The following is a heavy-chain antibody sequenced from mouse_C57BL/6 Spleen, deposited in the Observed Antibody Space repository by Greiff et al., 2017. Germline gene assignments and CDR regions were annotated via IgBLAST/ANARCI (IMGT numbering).Heavy chain of an antibody. Sequence: QVQLQQSGAELVKPGASVKISCKASGYAFSSYWMNWVKQRPGKGLEWIGQIYPGDGDTNYNGKFKGKATLTADKSSSTAYMQLSSLTSEDSAVYFCARDYYGSSWWYFDGWGTGTTVTVSS. CDR2: IYPGDGDT. D-gene: IGHD1-1*01. J-gene: IGHJ1*03. CDR3: ARDYYGSSWWYFDG. V-gene: IGHV1-80*01. CDR1: GYAFSSYW.